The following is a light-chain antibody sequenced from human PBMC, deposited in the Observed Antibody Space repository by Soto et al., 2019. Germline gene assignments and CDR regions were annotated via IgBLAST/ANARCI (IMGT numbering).Light chain of an antibody. CDR2: DVS. V-gene: IGLV2-8*01. J-gene: IGLJ2*01. CDR1: SSDVGGYNY. Sequence: QSVLTQPPSASGSPGQSVTISCTGSSSDVGGYNYVSWYQQHPGKAPKLMIYDVSKRPSGVPDRFSGSKSGNTASLTVSGLQAEDEADYYCSSYAGSNIVVFGGGTKHTVL. CDR3: SSYAGSNIVV.